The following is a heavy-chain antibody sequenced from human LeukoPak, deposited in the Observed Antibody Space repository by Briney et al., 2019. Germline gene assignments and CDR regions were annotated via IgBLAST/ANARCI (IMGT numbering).Heavy chain of an antibody. D-gene: IGHD1-14*01. J-gene: IGHJ2*01. CDR1: GFTFDDYA. V-gene: IGHV3-43*02. CDR2: ISGDGNSS. CDR3: ARAGGDWYFDL. Sequence: GGSLRLSCAASGFTFDDYAMHWVRQAPGKGLEWVSLISGDGNSSNYAASVKGRFTISRDNSENSLYLQMNSLRIEDTAVYYCARAGGDWYFDLWGRGTLVTVSS.